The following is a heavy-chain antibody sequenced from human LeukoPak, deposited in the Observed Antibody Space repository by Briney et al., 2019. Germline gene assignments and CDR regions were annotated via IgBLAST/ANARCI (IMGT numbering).Heavy chain of an antibody. V-gene: IGHV4-30-2*01. CDR3: ARTSIAARRANAFDI. J-gene: IGHJ3*02. Sequence: PSETLSLTCAVSGGSISSGGYSWSWIRQPPGKGLEWIGYIYHSGSTYYNPSLKSRVTIPVDRSKNQFSLKLSSVTAADTAVYYCARTSIAARRANAFDIWGQGTMVTVSS. CDR2: IYHSGST. D-gene: IGHD6-6*01. CDR1: GGSISSGGYS.